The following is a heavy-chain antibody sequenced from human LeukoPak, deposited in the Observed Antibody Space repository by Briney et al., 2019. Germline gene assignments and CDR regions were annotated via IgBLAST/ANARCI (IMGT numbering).Heavy chain of an antibody. CDR1: GFTFSSYG. CDR3: AKEAPYYGSGSFDY. V-gene: IGHV3-33*06. D-gene: IGHD3-10*01. J-gene: IGHJ4*02. CDR2: IWYDGSNK. Sequence: GGSLRLSCAASGFTFSSYGMHWVRQAPGKGLEWVAVIWYDGSNKYYADSVKGRFTISRDNSKNTLYLQMNSLRAEDTAVYYCAKEAPYYGSGSFDYWGQGTLVTVSS.